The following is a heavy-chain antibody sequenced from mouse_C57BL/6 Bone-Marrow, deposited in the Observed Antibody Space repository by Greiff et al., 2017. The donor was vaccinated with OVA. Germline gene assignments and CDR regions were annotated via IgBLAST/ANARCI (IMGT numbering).Heavy chain of an antibody. CDR2: IYPGSGST. D-gene: IGHD6-1*01. Sequence: QVQLQQPGAELVKPGASVKMSCKASGYTFTSYWITWVKQRPGQGLEWIGDIYPGSGSTNYNEKFKSKATLTVDTSSSTAYMQLSSLTSEDSADYYCARRSLGLFDDWGQGTTLTVSS. CDR3: ARRSLGLFDD. V-gene: IGHV1-55*01. CDR1: GYTFTSYW. J-gene: IGHJ2*01.